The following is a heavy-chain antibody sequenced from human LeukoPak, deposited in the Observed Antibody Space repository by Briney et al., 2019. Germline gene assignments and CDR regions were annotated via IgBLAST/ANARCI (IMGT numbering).Heavy chain of an antibody. V-gene: IGHV1-2*02. CDR3: ARGSSSWHGFDY. CDR1: GYTFTGYY. Sequence: ASVTVSCKASGYTFTGYYMPWVRQAPGQGLEWMGWINPNSGGTNYAQKFQGRVTMTRDTSISTAYMELSRLRSDDTAVYYCARGSSSWHGFDYWGQGTLVTVSS. J-gene: IGHJ4*02. D-gene: IGHD6-13*01. CDR2: INPNSGGT.